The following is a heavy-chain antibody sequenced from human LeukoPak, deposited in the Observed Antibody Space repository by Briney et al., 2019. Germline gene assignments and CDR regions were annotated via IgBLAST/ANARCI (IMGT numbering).Heavy chain of an antibody. CDR1: GFTFSDHA. Sequence: GGSLRLSCAATGFTFSDHAVHWVRQAPGKGLEWVAVISHDGFNQKYADSVKGRFTVSRDNSKNTLYLQMNSLRAEDTAVYYCARGPSGYHNTGGQGTLVTVSS. V-gene: IGHV3-30*14. CDR2: ISHDGFNQ. J-gene: IGHJ4*02. CDR3: ARGPSGYHNT. D-gene: IGHD5-12*01.